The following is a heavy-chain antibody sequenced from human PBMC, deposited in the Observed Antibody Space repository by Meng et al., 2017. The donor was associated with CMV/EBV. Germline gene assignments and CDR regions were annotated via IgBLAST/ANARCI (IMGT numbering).Heavy chain of an antibody. Sequence: QVHLRQWGAGLLKPSETLSLTCAVYGGSFSGYYWSWIRQPPGKGLEWIGEINHSGSTNYDPSLKSRVTISVDTSKNQFSLKLSSVTAADTAVYYCARGPYGGWGQGTLVTVSS. CDR3: ARGPYGG. D-gene: IGHD4-23*01. J-gene: IGHJ4*02. V-gene: IGHV4-34*01. CDR1: GGSFSGYY. CDR2: INHSGST.